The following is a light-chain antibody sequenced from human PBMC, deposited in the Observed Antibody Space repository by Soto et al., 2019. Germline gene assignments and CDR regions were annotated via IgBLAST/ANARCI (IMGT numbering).Light chain of an antibody. CDR1: QSVSSSY. CDR2: GAS. J-gene: IGKJ4*01. Sequence: EIVLTQSPGTLSLSPGERVTLSCRASQSVSSSYLAWYQQQPGQAPRLLIYGASSRATGIPDRFSGSGSGTDFALTISRLGPEDFAVYYCQQYGSSPLTFGGGTNVEI. V-gene: IGKV3-20*01. CDR3: QQYGSSPLT.